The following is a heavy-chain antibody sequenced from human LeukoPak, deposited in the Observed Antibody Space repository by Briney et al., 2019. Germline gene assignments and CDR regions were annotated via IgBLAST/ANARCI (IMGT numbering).Heavy chain of an antibody. CDR2: INSDGSGT. D-gene: IGHD2-15*01. CDR3: AKLVVVAGSDAFDI. Sequence: GGSLRLSCAASGFTFSSYWMHWVRQPPGKGLVWVSRINSDGSGTSYADSVKGRFTISRDNSKNTLYLQMNSLRAEDTAVYYCAKLVVVAGSDAFDIWGQGTMVTVSS. V-gene: IGHV3-74*01. J-gene: IGHJ3*02. CDR1: GFTFSSYW.